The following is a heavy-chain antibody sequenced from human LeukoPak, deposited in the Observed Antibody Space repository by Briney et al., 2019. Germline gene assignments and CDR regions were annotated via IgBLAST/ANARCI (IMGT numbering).Heavy chain of an antibody. CDR3: ARDHAGSGNDY. D-gene: IGHD3-10*01. CDR1: GGSISSSSYY. Sequence: SETLSLTCTVSGGSISSSSYYWGWIRQPPGKGLEWIGSIYYSGSTYYNPSLKSRVTISVDTSKNQFSLKLSSVTAADTAVYYCARDHAGSGNDYWGQGTLVTVSS. V-gene: IGHV4-39*07. J-gene: IGHJ4*02. CDR2: IYYSGST.